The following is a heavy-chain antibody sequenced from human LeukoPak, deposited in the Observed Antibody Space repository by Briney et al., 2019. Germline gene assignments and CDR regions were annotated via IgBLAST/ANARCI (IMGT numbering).Heavy chain of an antibody. V-gene: IGHV3-30-3*01. CDR3: ARDLGSGWHRLDY. CDR2: ILYDGGKK. D-gene: IGHD6-19*01. J-gene: IGHJ4*02. Sequence: GGSLRLSCAASGFMFSSYAMHWVRQAPGKGLEWVAVILYDGGKKYYADSVKGRFTISRDNSKNTLYLQMNSLRGEDTAVYYCARDLGSGWHRLDYWGQGTLVTVSS. CDR1: GFMFSSYA.